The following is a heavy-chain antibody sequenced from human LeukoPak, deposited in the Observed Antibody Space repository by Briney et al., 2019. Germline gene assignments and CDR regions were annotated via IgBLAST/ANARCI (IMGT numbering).Heavy chain of an antibody. V-gene: IGHV3-21*01. CDR3: ARVTYFDSSGYSH. D-gene: IGHD3-22*01. CDR1: GSTFSSYD. CDR2: ISSSSNYI. J-gene: IGHJ4*02. Sequence: GGSLRLSCAASGSTFSSYDMNWVRQAPGKGLEWVSSISSSSNYIYYADSVKGRFTISRDNAKNSLYLQMNSLRAEDTAVYYCARVTYFDSSGYSHWGQGTLVTVSS.